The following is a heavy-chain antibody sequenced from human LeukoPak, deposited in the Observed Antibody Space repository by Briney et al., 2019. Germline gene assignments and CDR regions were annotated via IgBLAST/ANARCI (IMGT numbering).Heavy chain of an antibody. CDR2: IYGGDTT. CDR1: GFTVSSSY. V-gene: IGHV3-53*01. Sequence: GGSLRLSCAASGFTVSSSYMSGVRQAPGKGLEWVSVIYGGDTTYYADSVKGRFTISRDNSKNTLYLQMNSLRAEDTALYYCARGQYSGRGGYFDYWGQGTLVTVSS. D-gene: IGHD3-10*01. J-gene: IGHJ4*02. CDR3: ARGQYSGRGGYFDY.